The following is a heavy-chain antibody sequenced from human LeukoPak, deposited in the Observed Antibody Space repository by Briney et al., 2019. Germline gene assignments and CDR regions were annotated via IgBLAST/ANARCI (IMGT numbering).Heavy chain of an antibody. D-gene: IGHD3-22*01. CDR2: INPSGGST. V-gene: IGHV1-46*01. J-gene: IGHJ4*02. Sequence: ASVKVFCKASGYTFTSYYMHWVRQAPGQGLEWMGIINPSGGSTSYAQKFQGRVTMTRDTSTSTVYMELSSLRSEDTAVYYCARVSYYYDSSGYIFYYWGQGTLVTVSS. CDR3: ARVSYYYDSSGYIFYY. CDR1: GYTFTSYY.